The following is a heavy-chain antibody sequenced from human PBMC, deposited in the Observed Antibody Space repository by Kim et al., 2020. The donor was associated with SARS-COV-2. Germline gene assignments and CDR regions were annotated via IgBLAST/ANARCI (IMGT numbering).Heavy chain of an antibody. CDR3: ASLKITGREDYYYYGMDV. CDR2: ISSSGSTI. J-gene: IGHJ6*02. V-gene: IGHV3-48*03. Sequence: GGSLRLSCAASGFTFSSYEMNWVRQAPGKGLEWVSYISSSGSTIYYADSVKGRFTISRDNAKNSLYLQMNSLRAEDTAVYYCASLKITGREDYYYYGMDVWGQGTTVTVSS. D-gene: IGHD1-20*01. CDR1: GFTFSSYE.